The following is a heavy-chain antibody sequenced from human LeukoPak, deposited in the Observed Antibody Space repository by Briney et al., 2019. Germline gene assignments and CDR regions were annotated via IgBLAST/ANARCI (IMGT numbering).Heavy chain of an antibody. Sequence: ASVKVSCKASGYTFTGYYMHWVRQAPGQGLEWMGWINPNSGGTNYAQKFQGRVTMTRDTSISTAYMELSSLRSEDTAVYYCARGRTRKGNWFDPWGQGTLVTVSS. D-gene: IGHD1-14*01. J-gene: IGHJ5*02. CDR2: INPNSGGT. CDR3: ARGRTRKGNWFDP. CDR1: GYTFTGYY. V-gene: IGHV1-2*02.